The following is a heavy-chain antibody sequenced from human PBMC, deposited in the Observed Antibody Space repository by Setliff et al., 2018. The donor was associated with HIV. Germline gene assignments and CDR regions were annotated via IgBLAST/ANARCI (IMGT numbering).Heavy chain of an antibody. CDR1: GGSFSGYY. Sequence: PSETLSLTCAVYGGSFSGYYWSWIRQPPGKGLEWIGEINHSGSTSYNPSLKSRVTISVGTSKNQFSLKLTSVTAADTAVYYCARSWGSGSYPYWGQGTLVTVSS. D-gene: IGHD3-10*01. J-gene: IGHJ4*02. CDR3: ARSWGSGSYPY. V-gene: IGHV4-34*01. CDR2: INHSGST.